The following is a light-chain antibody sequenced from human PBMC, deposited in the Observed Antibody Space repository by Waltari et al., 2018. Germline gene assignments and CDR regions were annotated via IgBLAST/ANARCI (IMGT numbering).Light chain of an antibody. CDR3: QQYNNWPAWT. CDR2: GAL. CDR1: QSVSSN. J-gene: IGKJ1*01. V-gene: IGKV3-15*01. Sequence: EIVMTQSPATLSVSPGERATLSCRASQSVSSNLAWYQQKRGQSPRLLIYGALTRATGIPARFSGSGSGTEFTLTISSMQSEDFAVYSCQQYNNWPAWTFGQGTKVEI.